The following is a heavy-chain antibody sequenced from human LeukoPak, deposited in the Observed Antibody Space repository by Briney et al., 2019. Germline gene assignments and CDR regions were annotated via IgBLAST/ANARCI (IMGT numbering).Heavy chain of an antibody. D-gene: IGHD3-10*01. J-gene: IGHJ6*03. CDR1: GGSFSSYF. CDR2: IYPSGNT. Sequence: NPSETLSLTCSISGGSFSSYFRSWVRQPAGKGLEWIGRIYPSGNTNYNPSLKSRVTLSVDTSKTQFSLRLSSVTAADTAVYYCAREDSGSYYNYYYFYMDVWGKGTTVTISS. CDR3: AREDSGSYYNYYYFYMDV. V-gene: IGHV4-4*07.